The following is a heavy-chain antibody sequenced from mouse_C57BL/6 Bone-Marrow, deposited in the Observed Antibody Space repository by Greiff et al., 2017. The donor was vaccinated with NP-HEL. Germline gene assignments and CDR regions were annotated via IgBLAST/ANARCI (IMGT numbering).Heavy chain of an antibody. V-gene: IGHV4-1*01. J-gene: IGHJ1*03. CDR1: GIDFSRYW. CDR3: ARPRHYYGSSEGWYFDV. Sequence: VQLQQSGGGLVQPGGSLKLSCAASGIDFSRYWMSWVRRAPGKGLEWIGEINPDSSTINYAPSLKDKFIISRDNAKNTLYLQMSKVRSEDTALYYCARPRHYYGSSEGWYFDVWGTGTTVTVSS. CDR2: INPDSSTI. D-gene: IGHD1-1*01.